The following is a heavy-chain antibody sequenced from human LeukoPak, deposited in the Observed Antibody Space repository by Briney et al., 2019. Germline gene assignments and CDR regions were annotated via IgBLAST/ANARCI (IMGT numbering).Heavy chain of an antibody. CDR2: ISSSGSTI. Sequence: GGSLRLSCAASGFTFSSYEMNWVRQAPGKGLEWVSYISSSGSTIYYADSVKGRFTISRDNAKNSLYLQMNSLRAEDTAVYYCARYSLQQLPPSYFDYWGQGTLVTASS. V-gene: IGHV3-48*03. CDR3: ARYSLQQLPPSYFDY. D-gene: IGHD6-13*01. CDR1: GFTFSSYE. J-gene: IGHJ4*02.